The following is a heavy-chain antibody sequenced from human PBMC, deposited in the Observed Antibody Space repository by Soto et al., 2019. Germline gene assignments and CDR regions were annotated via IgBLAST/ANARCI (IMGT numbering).Heavy chain of an antibody. V-gene: IGHV4-34*01. D-gene: IGHD2-2*01. CDR2: INHSGSI. CDR3: ARVPTRHYYYYDGMDV. Sequence: QVQLQQWGAGLLKPSETLSLTCAVYGGSFSGSYWSWIRQPPGKGLEWIGEINHSGSINYNVSLKSRVTISVDTSRNQFSLKLSSVTAADAARYYCARVPTRHYYYYDGMDVWGQGTTVTVSS. CDR1: GGSFSGSY. J-gene: IGHJ6*02.